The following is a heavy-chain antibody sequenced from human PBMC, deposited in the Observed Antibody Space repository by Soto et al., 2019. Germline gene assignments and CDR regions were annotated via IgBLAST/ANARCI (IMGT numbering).Heavy chain of an antibody. V-gene: IGHV5-10-1*01. CDR2: IDPSDSYT. Sequence: RGESLKISCKGSGYSFTSYWISWVRQMPGKGLEWMGRIDPSDSYTNYSPSFQGHVTISADKSISTAYLQWSSLKASDTAMYYCARHTVTSEYYYYGMDVWGQGTTVTVSS. CDR1: GYSFTSYW. D-gene: IGHD4-17*01. J-gene: IGHJ6*02. CDR3: ARHTVTSEYYYYGMDV.